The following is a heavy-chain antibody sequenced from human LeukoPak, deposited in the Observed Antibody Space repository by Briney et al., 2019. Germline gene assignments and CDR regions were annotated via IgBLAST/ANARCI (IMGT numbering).Heavy chain of an antibody. Sequence: PGGSLRLSCAAPGFSFDDYAIHWVRHAPGKGLEWVSLISGDGGSTFYADSVKGRFTISRDNSKNSLYLQMSSLRSEDTALYYCARESDSSGWYDSWGQGTLVTVSS. D-gene: IGHD3-22*01. J-gene: IGHJ5*01. V-gene: IGHV3-43*02. CDR2: ISGDGGST. CDR1: GFSFDDYA. CDR3: ARESDSSGWYDS.